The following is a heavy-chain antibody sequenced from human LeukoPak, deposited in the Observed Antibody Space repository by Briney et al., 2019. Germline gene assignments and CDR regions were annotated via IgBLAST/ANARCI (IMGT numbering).Heavy chain of an antibody. D-gene: IGHD5-12*01. CDR1: GGSISSDDYY. J-gene: IGHJ4*02. CDR3: ARGGVGGYDYFDF. V-gene: IGHV4-30-4*01. Sequence: SQTLSLTCTVSGGSISSDDYYWSWNRQPPGKGLEWIGHITYSGSTDYSPSLRSRVTMSVDTSKNQFSLKLNSVTAAETAMYFCARGGVGGYDYFDFWGQGTLVAVSS. CDR2: ITYSGST.